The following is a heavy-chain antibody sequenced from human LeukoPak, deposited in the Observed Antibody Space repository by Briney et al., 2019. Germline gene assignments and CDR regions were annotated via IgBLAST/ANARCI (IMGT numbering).Heavy chain of an antibody. J-gene: IGHJ3*02. CDR1: GYSFTSYW. D-gene: IGHD2-2*01. CDR3: ASGPYQLLSIRGAFDI. CDR2: IYPGDSDT. V-gene: IGHV5-51*01. Sequence: GESLKISCKGSGYSFTSYWIGWVRQMPGKGLEWMGIIYPGDSDTRYSPSFQGQVTISADKSISTAYLQWSSLKASDTAMYYCASGPYQLLSIRGAFDIWGQGTMVTVSS.